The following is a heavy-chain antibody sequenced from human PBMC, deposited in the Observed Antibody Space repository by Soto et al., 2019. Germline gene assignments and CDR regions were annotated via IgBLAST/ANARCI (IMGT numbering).Heavy chain of an antibody. CDR1: GFTFSSYA. J-gene: IGHJ4*02. Sequence: GGFLRLSCAASGFTFSSYAMSWVRQAPGKGLEWVSAISGSGGSTYYADSVKGRFTISRDNSKNTLYLQMNSLRAEDTAVYYCAKDVDYGDYSYYFDYWGQGTLVNVSS. V-gene: IGHV3-23*01. CDR2: ISGSGGST. CDR3: AKDVDYGDYSYYFDY. D-gene: IGHD4-17*01.